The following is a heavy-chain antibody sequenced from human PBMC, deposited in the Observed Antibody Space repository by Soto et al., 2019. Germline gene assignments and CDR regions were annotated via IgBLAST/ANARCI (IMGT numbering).Heavy chain of an antibody. V-gene: IGHV4-34*01. J-gene: IGHJ4*02. CDR2: INHSGST. CDR3: ARAGNYVEYYFDY. D-gene: IGHD4-4*01. Sequence: QVQLQQWGAGLLKPSETLSLTCAVYGGSFSGYYWSWIRQPPGKGLEWIGEINHSGSTNYNPSLKSRVTISVDTSKNQFSLELSSVTAADTAVYYCARAGNYVEYYFDYWVQGTLVTVSS. CDR1: GGSFSGYY.